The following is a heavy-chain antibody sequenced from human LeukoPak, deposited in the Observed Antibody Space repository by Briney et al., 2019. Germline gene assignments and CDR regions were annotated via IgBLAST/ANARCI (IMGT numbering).Heavy chain of an antibody. CDR1: GFTFTSSA. CDR2: IVVGSGNT. V-gene: IGHV1-58*01. CDR3: ATVPRYYYYYGMDV. J-gene: IGHJ6*02. Sequence: GASVKVSCKASGFTFTSSAVQWVRQARGQRLEWIGWIVVGSGNTNYVQKFQERVTITRDMSTSTAYMELSSLRSEDTAVYYCATVPRYYYYYGMDVWGQGTTVTVSS.